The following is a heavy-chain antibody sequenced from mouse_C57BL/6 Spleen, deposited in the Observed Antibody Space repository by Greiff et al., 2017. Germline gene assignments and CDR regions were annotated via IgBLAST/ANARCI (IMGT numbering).Heavy chain of an antibody. CDR1: GYTFTDYY. J-gene: IGHJ3*01. CDR2: INPYNGGT. Sequence: VQLQQSGPVLVKPGASVKMSCTASGYTFTDYYMNWVKQSHGKSLEWIGVINPYNGGTSYTQKFKGKATLTVDKSSRTAYMELNSLTSENSAVYYCARGELGQGWFAYWGQGTLVTVSA. CDR3: ARGELGQGWFAY. D-gene: IGHD4-1*01. V-gene: IGHV1-19*01.